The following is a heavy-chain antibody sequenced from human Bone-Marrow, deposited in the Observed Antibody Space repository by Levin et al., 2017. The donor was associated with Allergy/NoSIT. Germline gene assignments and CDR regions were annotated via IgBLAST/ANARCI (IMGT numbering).Heavy chain of an antibody. CDR2: ISSRGTTM. CDR3: ARGIIGDVRVAHKEAFDI. D-gene: IGHD2/OR15-2a*01. Sequence: GGSLRLSCAASGFTLSDYYMSWIRQAPGKGLEWVSYISSRGTTMYLADSVKGRLTISRDNAKNSLNLQMSSLRAEDTAVYYCARGIIGDVRVAHKEAFDIWGQGTMVTVSS. CDR1: GFTLSDYY. J-gene: IGHJ3*02. V-gene: IGHV3-11*04.